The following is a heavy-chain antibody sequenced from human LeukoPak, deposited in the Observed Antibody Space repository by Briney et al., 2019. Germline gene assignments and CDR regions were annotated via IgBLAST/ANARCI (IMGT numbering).Heavy chain of an antibody. CDR1: GGSFSGYY. D-gene: IGHD3-10*01. Sequence: SETLSLTCAVYGGSFSGYYWSWIRQPPGKGLEWIGEINHSGSTNYNPSLKSRVTISVDTSKNQFSLKLSSVTAADTAVYYCARGGSGSYYTTLYYMDVWGKGTTVTVSS. CDR2: INHSGST. CDR3: ARGGSGSYYTTLYYMDV. V-gene: IGHV4-34*01. J-gene: IGHJ6*03.